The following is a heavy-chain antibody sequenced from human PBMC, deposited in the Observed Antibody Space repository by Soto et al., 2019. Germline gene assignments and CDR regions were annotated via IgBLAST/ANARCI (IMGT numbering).Heavy chain of an antibody. CDR3: VRAVSVDAGSFGGY. CDR1: GYNFDSYG. Sequence: QVQLVQSGAEVRKPGASVRVTCQASGYNFDSYGLNWVRQAPGQGLEWMGWISTYTGNTDFSPRFQGRLILTTDTATKTAYMELKTLRSDDTAVYYCVRAVSVDAGSFGGYWGQGTLVSVSS. V-gene: IGHV1-18*04. D-gene: IGHD3-16*01. J-gene: IGHJ4*02. CDR2: ISTYTGNT.